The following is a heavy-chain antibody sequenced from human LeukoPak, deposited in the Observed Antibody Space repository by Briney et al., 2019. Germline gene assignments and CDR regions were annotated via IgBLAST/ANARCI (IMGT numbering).Heavy chain of an antibody. Sequence: SETLSLTCAVYGGSFSGYYWSWIRQPPGKGLEWIGEINHSGSTNYNPSLTSRVTISVDTSKNQFSLKLSSVTAADTAVYYCARGLTASRWVYYYYYMDVWGKGTRVTVSS. CDR3: ARGLTASRWVYYYYYMDV. V-gene: IGHV4-34*01. CDR1: GGSFSGYY. CDR2: INHSGST. J-gene: IGHJ6*03. D-gene: IGHD1-14*01.